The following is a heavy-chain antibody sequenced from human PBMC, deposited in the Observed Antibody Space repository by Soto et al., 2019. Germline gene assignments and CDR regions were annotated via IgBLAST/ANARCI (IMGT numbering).Heavy chain of an antibody. CDR3: ARGKPNSSSSGQLYYYGMDV. D-gene: IGHD6-6*01. CDR2: INHSGST. CDR1: GGSFSGYY. Sequence: QVQLQQWGAGLLKPSETLSLTCAVYGGSFSGYYWSWIRQPPGKGLEWIGEINHSGSTNYNPSLKSRVTLSVDTSKNQFSLKLSSVTAADTAVYYCARGKPNSSSSGQLYYYGMDVWGQGTTVTVSS. V-gene: IGHV4-34*01. J-gene: IGHJ6*02.